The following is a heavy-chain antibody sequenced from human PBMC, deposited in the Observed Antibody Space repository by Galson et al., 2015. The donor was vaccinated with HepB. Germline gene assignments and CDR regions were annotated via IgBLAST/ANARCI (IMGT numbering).Heavy chain of an antibody. Sequence: QSGAEVKKPGESLRISCKGSGYSFTSYWISWVRQMPGKGLEWMGRIDPSDSYTNYSPSFQGHVTISADRSISTAYLQWSSLKAPDTAMYYCARLLGPIHYYDSSGYYYFDYWGQGTLVTVSS. CDR1: GYSFTSYW. V-gene: IGHV5-10-1*01. CDR2: IDPSDSYT. J-gene: IGHJ4*02. CDR3: ARLLGPIHYYDSSGYYYFDY. D-gene: IGHD3-22*01.